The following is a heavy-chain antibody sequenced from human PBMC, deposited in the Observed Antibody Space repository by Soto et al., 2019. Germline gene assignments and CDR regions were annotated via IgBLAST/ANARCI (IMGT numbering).Heavy chain of an antibody. CDR1: RFTFSTFA. V-gene: IGHV3-23*01. CDR2: ISDDGENT. CDR3: AKVPNSGSHYPALLDY. Sequence: GGSLRLSCSASRFTFSTFAMSWVRQATGKGLEWVSAISDDGENTYYADSVKGRFTISRDNSNNSLYLQMNSLRAEDTAVYFCAKVPNSGSHYPALLDYWGQGTLVTVSS. J-gene: IGHJ4*02. D-gene: IGHD1-26*01.